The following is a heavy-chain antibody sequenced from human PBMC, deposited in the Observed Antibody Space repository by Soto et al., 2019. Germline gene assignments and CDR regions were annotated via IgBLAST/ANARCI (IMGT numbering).Heavy chain of an antibody. CDR1: GGTFSSYT. Sequence: QVQLVQSGAEVKKPGSSVKVSCKASGGTFSSYTISWVRQAPGQGLEWMGRIIPILGIANYAQKFQGRVTITADKSTSTAYVELSSLRSEDTAEYYCAMEHCTSTSCYRDYWGQGTLVTVSS. V-gene: IGHV1-69*02. CDR2: IIPILGIA. D-gene: IGHD2-2*02. CDR3: AMEHCTSTSCYRDY. J-gene: IGHJ4*02.